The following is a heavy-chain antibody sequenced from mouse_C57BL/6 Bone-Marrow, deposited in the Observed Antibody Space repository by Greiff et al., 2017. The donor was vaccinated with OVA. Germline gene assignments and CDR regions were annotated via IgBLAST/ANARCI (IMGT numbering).Heavy chain of an antibody. Sequence: EVMLVESGGGLVKPGGSLKLSCAASGFTFRSYAMSWVRQTPEKRLEWVATISDGGSYTYYPDNVKGRFTISRDNAKNNLYLQMSHLKSEDTAMYYCARDYYGSSPFAYWGQGTLVTVSA. J-gene: IGHJ3*01. V-gene: IGHV5-4*01. CDR3: ARDYYGSSPFAY. D-gene: IGHD1-1*01. CDR2: ISDGGSYT. CDR1: GFTFRSYA.